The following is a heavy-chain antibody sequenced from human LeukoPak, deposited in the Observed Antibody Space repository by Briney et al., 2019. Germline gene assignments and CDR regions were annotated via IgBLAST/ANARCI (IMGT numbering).Heavy chain of an antibody. CDR3: ARPFGEFDSRSSYYSFDL. CDR2: ISGSGAYT. CDR1: GFTFSSYA. V-gene: IGHV3-23*01. D-gene: IGHD3-10*01. Sequence: GGSLRLSCAASGFTFSSYATTCVRHAPGEGLEWASAISGSGAYTQYADSVKGRFTIPRDNPKNALFRQMNILRAEDTAVYYRARPFGEFDSRSSYYSFDLWGRRTLVTVSS. J-gene: IGHJ5*02.